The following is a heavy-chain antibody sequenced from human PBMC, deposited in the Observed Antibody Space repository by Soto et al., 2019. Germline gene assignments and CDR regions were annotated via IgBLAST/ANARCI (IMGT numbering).Heavy chain of an antibody. V-gene: IGHV1-18*04. D-gene: IGHD3-22*01. Sequence: GASVKVSCKASGYSFATYGFSWVRQAPGQGLECVGWISAHNGDTHYSQKFQGRVTLTTDTSTNTGYMELRSLTSDDTAVYFCATEPIYYNDASGYYPLGHWGQGTLVTVSS. CDR2: ISAHNGDT. CDR1: GYSFATYG. CDR3: ATEPIYYNDASGYYPLGH. J-gene: IGHJ4*02.